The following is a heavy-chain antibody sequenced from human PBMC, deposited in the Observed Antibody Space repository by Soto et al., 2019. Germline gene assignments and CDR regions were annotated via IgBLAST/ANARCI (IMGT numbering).Heavy chain of an antibody. CDR3: ANGPVVGANYKYYDMDV. Sequence: PGGSLRLSCTVSGFTFGSHAMSWVRQAPGKGLECVSGISGSGGTTFYADSVKGRFTISRDNSKKTLYLQMDNLRAEDTAHYFCANGPVVGANYKYYDMDVWGRGTTVTVSS. CDR2: ISGSGGTT. D-gene: IGHD1-26*01. V-gene: IGHV3-23*01. CDR1: GFTFGSHA. J-gene: IGHJ6*02.